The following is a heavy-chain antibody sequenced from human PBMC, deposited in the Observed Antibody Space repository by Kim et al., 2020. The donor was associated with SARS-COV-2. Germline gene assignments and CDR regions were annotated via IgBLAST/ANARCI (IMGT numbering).Heavy chain of an antibody. J-gene: IGHJ4*02. CDR3: ARLQWPMVYFDY. V-gene: IGHV4-39*01. D-gene: IGHD6-19*01. Sequence: YYNPSLKSRVTISVDTSKNQFSLKLSSVTAADTAVYYCARLQWPMVYFDYWGQGTLVTVSS.